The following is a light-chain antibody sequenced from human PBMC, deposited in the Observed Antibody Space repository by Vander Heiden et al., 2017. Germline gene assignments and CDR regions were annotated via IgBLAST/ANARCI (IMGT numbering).Light chain of an antibody. CDR1: QTISTF. J-gene: IGKJ2*01. CDR2: GAS. V-gene: IGKV1-39*01. CDR3: QQSDSSPYT. Sequence: IQMTQSPSSQSASVGDRVIITCRASQTISTFLNWYQQKPGKAPKLLIYGASSLQSGVPSRFRGSGSGTDFTLTISSLQPEDFATYYCQQSDSSPYTFGPGTKLDIK.